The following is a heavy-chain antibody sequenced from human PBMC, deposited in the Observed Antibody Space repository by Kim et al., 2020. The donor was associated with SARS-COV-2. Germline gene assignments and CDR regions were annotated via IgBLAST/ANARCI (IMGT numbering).Heavy chain of an antibody. V-gene: IGHV3-48*03. CDR1: GFTFSSYE. D-gene: IGHD3-9*01. CDR2: ISSSGSTI. Sequence: GGSLRLSCAASGFTFSSYEMNWVRQAPGKGLEWVSYISSSGSTIYYADSVKGRFTISRDNAKNSLYLQMNSLRAEDTAVYYCARADFDWLLRSYGMDVWGQGTTVTVSS. J-gene: IGHJ6*02. CDR3: ARADFDWLLRSYGMDV.